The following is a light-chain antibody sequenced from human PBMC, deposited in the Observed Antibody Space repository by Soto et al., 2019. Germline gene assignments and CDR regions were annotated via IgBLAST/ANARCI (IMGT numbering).Light chain of an antibody. CDR1: SSDVGGYNY. V-gene: IGLV2-8*01. J-gene: IGLJ1*01. Sequence: SALAERPSASGCRGRSVTIPCTGTSSDVGGYNYVSWYQQHPGKAPKLMIYEVSKRPSGVPDRFSGSKSGNTASLTVSGLQAEDEADYYCSSYAGSNNLGVFGTGTKVTVL. CDR3: SSYAGSNNLGV. CDR2: EVS.